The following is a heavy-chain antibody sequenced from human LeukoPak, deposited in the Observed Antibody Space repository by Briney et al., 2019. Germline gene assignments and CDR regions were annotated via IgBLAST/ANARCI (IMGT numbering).Heavy chain of an antibody. CDR2: INPNSGGT. J-gene: IGHJ4*02. CDR1: GYTFTGYY. V-gene: IGHV1-2*06. CDR3: ARLGYYYDSSGQGV. D-gene: IGHD3-22*01. Sequence: ASVNVSCKASGYTFTGYYMHWVRQAPGQGLEWMGRINPNSGGTNYAQKFQGRVTMTSDTSISTAYMELSRLRSDDTAVYYCARLGYYYDSSGQGVWGQGTLVTVSS.